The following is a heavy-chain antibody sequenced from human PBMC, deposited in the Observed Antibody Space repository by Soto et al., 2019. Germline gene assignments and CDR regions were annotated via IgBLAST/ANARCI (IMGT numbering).Heavy chain of an antibody. CDR3: ARGPRVPAAKGEFDY. CDR2: INHSGST. Sequence: PSETLSLTCAVYGGSFSGYYWSWIRQPPGKGLEWIGEINHSGSTNYNPSLKSRVTISVDTSENQFSLKLSSVTAADTAVYYCARGPRVPAAKGEFDYWGQGTLVTVSS. V-gene: IGHV4-34*01. D-gene: IGHD2-2*01. J-gene: IGHJ4*02. CDR1: GGSFSGYY.